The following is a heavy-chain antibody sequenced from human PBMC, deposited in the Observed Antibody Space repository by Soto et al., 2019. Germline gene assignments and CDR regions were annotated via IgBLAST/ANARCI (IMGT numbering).Heavy chain of an antibody. J-gene: IGHJ2*01. Sequence: EVQLLESGGGLVQPGGSLRLSCAASGFTFSSYAMSWVRQAPGKGLEWVSAISGSGGSTYYADSVKGRFTISRDNSKNTLYLQMNSLRAEDTAVYYCAKKVPDFWSGYSHWYFDLWGRGTLVTVSS. V-gene: IGHV3-23*01. D-gene: IGHD3-3*01. CDR1: GFTFSSYA. CDR2: ISGSGGST. CDR3: AKKVPDFWSGYSHWYFDL.